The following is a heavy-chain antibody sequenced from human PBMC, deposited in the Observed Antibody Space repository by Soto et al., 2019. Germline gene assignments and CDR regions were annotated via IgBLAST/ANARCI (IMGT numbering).Heavy chain of an antibody. V-gene: IGHV3-33*01. D-gene: IGHD6-19*01. CDR1: GFTFSSYG. CDR3: ASTVAPWYYFDY. J-gene: IGHJ4*02. Sequence: VQLVESGGGVVQPGRSLRLSCAASGFTFSSYGMHWVRQAPGKGLEWVAVIWYDGSNKYYADSVKGRFTISRDNSKNTLYLQMNSLRAEDTAVYYCASTVAPWYYFDYWGQGTLVTVSS. CDR2: IWYDGSNK.